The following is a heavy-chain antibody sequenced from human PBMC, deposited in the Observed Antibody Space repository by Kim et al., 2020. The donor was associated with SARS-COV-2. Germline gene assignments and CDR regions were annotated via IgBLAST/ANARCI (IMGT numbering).Heavy chain of an antibody. CDR3: ARDPIYASGRGYFDS. D-gene: IGHD6-19*01. CDR2: ISFDGSNT. V-gene: IGHV3-30*04. CDR1: GFTFTMYS. Sequence: GGSLRLSCAASGFTFTMYSMHWVRQAPGKGLEWVAFISFDGSNTDYADSVKGRFTVSRDSSKNTVFLEMSRLRLADTALYFCARDPIYASGRGYFDSWGQGTLVTVSS. J-gene: IGHJ4*02.